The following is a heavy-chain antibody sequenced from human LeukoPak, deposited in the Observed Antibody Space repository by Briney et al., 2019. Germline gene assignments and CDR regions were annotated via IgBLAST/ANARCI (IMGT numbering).Heavy chain of an antibody. CDR2: ISGSGGST. J-gene: IGHJ6*03. CDR1: GFTFSSYA. Sequence: TGGSLRLSCAASGFTFSSYAMSWVRQAPGKGLEWVSAISGSGGSTYYADSVKGRFTISRDNAKNTLYLQMNSLRAEDTAVYYCASHDYSNDPFTTYYMDVWGKGTTVTISS. D-gene: IGHD4-11*01. V-gene: IGHV3-23*01. CDR3: ASHDYSNDPFTTYYMDV.